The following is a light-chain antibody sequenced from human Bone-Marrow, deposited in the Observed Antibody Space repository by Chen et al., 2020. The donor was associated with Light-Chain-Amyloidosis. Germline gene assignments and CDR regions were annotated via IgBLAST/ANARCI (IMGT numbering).Light chain of an antibody. CDR3: QSADSSGTYEVI. Sequence: SYELTQPPSVSVSPGQSARLPCSGDDLPTKYAYWYQQKPGQAPVLVIHRETERPSGISERFSGSSSGKTAKLTISGVQAEDEADDHCQSADSSGTYEVIFGGGTKLTVL. J-gene: IGLJ2*01. V-gene: IGLV3-25*03. CDR1: DLPTKY. CDR2: RET.